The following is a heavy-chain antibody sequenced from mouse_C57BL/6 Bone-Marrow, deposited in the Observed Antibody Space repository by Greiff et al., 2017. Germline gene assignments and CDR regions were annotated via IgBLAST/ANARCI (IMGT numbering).Heavy chain of an antibody. CDR1: GFSLTSYG. CDR3: VRHDPLSAVVAPDARDY. Sequence: VMLVESGPGLVAPSQSLSITCTVSGFSLTSYGVHWVRQPPGKGLEWLVVIWSDGSTTYNSALKSRLSISKDNSKSQVFLKMNSLQTDDTAMYYCVRHDPLSAVVAPDARDYWGQGTSVTVSS. J-gene: IGHJ4*01. CDR2: IWSDGST. D-gene: IGHD1-1*01. V-gene: IGHV2-6-1*01.